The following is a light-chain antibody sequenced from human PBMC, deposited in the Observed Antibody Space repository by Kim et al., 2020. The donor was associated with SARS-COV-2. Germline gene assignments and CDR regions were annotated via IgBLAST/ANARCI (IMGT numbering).Light chain of an antibody. Sequence: APGETARIPCGGGKLGSERVHWYPLKPGQAPVLVIHYDSDRPSGIPDRFSGSNSGDTATLAISRLEVGDEADYYCQLWDGTGDPLVFGGGTKLTVL. V-gene: IGLV3-21*04. CDR1: KLGSER. CDR3: QLWDGTGDPLV. CDR2: YDS. J-gene: IGLJ2*01.